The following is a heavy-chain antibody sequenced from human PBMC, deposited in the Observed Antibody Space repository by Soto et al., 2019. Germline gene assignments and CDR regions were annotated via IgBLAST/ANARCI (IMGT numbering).Heavy chain of an antibody. V-gene: IGHV4-39*01. CDR3: ARIYYDSVFDY. CDR1: GGSISGSDYY. Sequence: PSETLSLTCTVSGGSISGSDYYWGWIRQPPGKGLEWIGNIYYSGITYFYPSLKSQVTISVDTSKNQFSLKLSSVTAADTAVYYCARIYYDSVFDYWGQGTLVTVSS. J-gene: IGHJ4*02. D-gene: IGHD3-22*01. CDR2: IYYSGIT.